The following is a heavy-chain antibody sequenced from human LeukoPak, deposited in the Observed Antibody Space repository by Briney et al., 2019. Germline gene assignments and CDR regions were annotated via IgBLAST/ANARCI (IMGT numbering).Heavy chain of an antibody. CDR3: AREANSDDSSGSFDY. J-gene: IGHJ4*02. Sequence: GGSLRLSCAASGFTFSSYDMHWVRQATGKGLEWVSAIGTAGDTYYPGSVKGRFTISRENAKNSLYLQMNSLRAGDTAVYYCAREANSDDSSGSFDYWGQGTLVTVPS. D-gene: IGHD3-22*01. CDR1: GFTFSSYD. CDR2: IGTAGDT. V-gene: IGHV3-13*01.